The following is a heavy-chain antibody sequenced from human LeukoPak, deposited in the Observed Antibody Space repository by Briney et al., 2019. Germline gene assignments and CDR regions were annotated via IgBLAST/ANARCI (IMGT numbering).Heavy chain of an antibody. D-gene: IGHD3-9*01. CDR3: AKKPPYDILTGSAPDAFDI. J-gene: IGHJ3*02. V-gene: IGHV4-34*01. CDR1: GGSFSGYY. Sequence: SETLSLTCAVYGGSFSGYYWSWIRQPPGKGLDWIGEINHSGSTNYNPSLKSRVTMSVDTSKNQFSLKLSSVTAADTAVYYFAKKPPYDILTGSAPDAFDIWGQGTMVTVSS. CDR2: INHSGST.